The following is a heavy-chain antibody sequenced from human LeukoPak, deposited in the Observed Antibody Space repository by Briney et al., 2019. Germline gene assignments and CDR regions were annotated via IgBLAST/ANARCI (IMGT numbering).Heavy chain of an antibody. CDR2: ISWNSGSI. CDR1: GFTFDDYA. J-gene: IGHJ1*01. Sequence: GGSLRLSCATSGFTFDDYAMHWVRQASGKGLEWVSGISWNSGSIGYADSAKGRFTISRDNAKNSLYLEMNSLRAEDTAFYYCAKGKGGKSSTSWYAGYFHHWGQGTLVTVSS. CDR3: AKGKGGKSSTSWYAGYFHH. V-gene: IGHV3-9*01. D-gene: IGHD6-13*01.